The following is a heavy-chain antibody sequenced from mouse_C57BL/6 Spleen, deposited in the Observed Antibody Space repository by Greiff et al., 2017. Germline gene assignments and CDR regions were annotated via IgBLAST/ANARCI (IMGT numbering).Heavy chain of an antibody. J-gene: IGHJ4*01. V-gene: IGHV3-6*01. CDR1: GYSITSGYY. Sequence: EVKLQESGPGLVKPSQSLSLTCSVTGYSITSGYYWNWIRQFPGNKLEWMGYISYDGSNNYNPSLKNRISITRDTSKNQFFLKLNSVTTEDTATYYCARGPHYYGSRDAMDYWGQGTSVTVSS. CDR3: ARGPHYYGSRDAMDY. CDR2: ISYDGSN. D-gene: IGHD1-1*01.